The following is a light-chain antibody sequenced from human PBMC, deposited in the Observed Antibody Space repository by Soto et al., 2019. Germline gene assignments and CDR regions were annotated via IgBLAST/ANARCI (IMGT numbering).Light chain of an antibody. J-gene: IGKJ4*01. CDR1: QSVTTAY. Sequence: EIVLTQSPGTLSLSPGERATLFCRASQSVTTAYLAWYQQKPGQAPRLLMYGASSRATGIPDRFSGSGSGTDFTLTINRLEPEDFAVYYCQQYGSSPLTFGGGTKVEIK. V-gene: IGKV3-20*01. CDR3: QQYGSSPLT. CDR2: GAS.